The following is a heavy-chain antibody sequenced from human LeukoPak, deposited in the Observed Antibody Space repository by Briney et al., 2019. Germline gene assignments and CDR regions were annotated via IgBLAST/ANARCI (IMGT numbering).Heavy chain of an antibody. CDR1: GGSMSSYY. J-gene: IGHJ4*02. D-gene: IGHD6-13*01. CDR2: IYSTGST. V-gene: IGHV4-59*01. Sequence: SETLSLTCTVSGGSMSSYYWSWVRQPPGKGLEWVGNIYSTGSTNYNPSLKSRVTITVDTSKNHFSLKLNSVTAADTAVYYCATSSTWHRYFDYWGQGTLVTVSS. CDR3: ATSSTWHRYFDY.